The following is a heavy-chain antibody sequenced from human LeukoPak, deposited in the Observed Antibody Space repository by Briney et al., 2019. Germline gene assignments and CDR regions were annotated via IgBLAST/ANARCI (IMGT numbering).Heavy chain of an antibody. Sequence: GGSLRLSCAASGFTFSRSWIHWVRQAPGKGLEWVSAISGSGGSTWYADSVKGRFTISRDNSKNTLYMQMNSLRVEDTAVYYCAKGGFCSAGSCYGGFDPWGQGTLVTVSS. CDR3: AKGGFCSAGSCYGGFDP. CDR2: ISGSGGST. V-gene: IGHV3-23*01. D-gene: IGHD2-15*01. CDR1: GFTFSRSW. J-gene: IGHJ5*02.